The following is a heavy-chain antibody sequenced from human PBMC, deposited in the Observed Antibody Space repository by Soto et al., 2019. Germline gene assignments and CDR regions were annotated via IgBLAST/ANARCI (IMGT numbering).Heavy chain of an antibody. CDR3: ARDRAREWNFAFDI. D-gene: IGHD1-7*01. Sequence: PGGSLRLSCAASGFTFSSYAMHWVRQAPGKGLEWVAVISYDGSNKYYADSVKGRFTISRDNSKNTLYLQMNSLRAEDTAVYYCARDRAREWNFAFDIWGQGTMVTVSS. CDR2: ISYDGSNK. J-gene: IGHJ3*02. CDR1: GFTFSSYA. V-gene: IGHV3-30-3*01.